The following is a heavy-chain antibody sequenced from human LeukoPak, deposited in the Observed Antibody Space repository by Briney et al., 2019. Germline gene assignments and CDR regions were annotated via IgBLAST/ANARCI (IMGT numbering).Heavy chain of an antibody. CDR2: INPNSGDT. J-gene: IGHJ5*02. V-gene: IGHV1-2*02. CDR1: GYTFTGYY. CDR3: ATHRGDS. Sequence: GSVRVSCKASGYTFTGYYIHWVQQAPGQGLEWMGWINPNSGDTKYAQKFQGSVTMTRDTSINTAYMELSRLRSDGTAIYYCATHRGDSWGQGTLVTVSS. D-gene: IGHD2-21*01.